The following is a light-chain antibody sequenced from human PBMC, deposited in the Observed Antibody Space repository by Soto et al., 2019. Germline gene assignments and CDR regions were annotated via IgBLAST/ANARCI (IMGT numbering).Light chain of an antibody. CDR2: GAS. J-gene: IGKJ1*01. V-gene: IGKV3-20*01. CDR1: QTVSSSN. CDR3: QQYGSSPRT. Sequence: EIVLTQSPGTLSLSPGERATLSCRASQTVSSSNLAWYQQKPGRAPKVLIYGASSRATGIPDRFSGSGSGTDFTLTISRLEPEDFAVYYCQQYGSSPRTFGQGTKVEIK.